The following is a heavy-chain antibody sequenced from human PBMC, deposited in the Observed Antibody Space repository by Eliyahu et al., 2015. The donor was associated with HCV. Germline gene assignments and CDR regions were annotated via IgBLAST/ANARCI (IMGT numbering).Heavy chain of an antibody. CDR2: ISGSGGST. J-gene: IGHJ6*02. Sequence: EVQLLESGGGLVQPGGSLRLSCAASGFTFSSYXMSWVRQAPGKGLEWVSAISGSGGSTYYADSVKGRFTISRDNSKNTLYLQMNSLRAEDTAVYYCAKDLAAAHLLYYYGMDVWGQGTTVTVSS. CDR3: AKDLAAAHLLYYYGMDV. V-gene: IGHV3-23*01. D-gene: IGHD6-13*01. CDR1: GFTFSSYX.